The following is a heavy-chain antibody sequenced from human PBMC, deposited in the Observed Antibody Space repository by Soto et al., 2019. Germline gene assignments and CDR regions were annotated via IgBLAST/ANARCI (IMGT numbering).Heavy chain of an antibody. CDR3: ARILAYCGGDCYSAYDY. D-gene: IGHD2-21*02. CDR1: GFTFSSYS. CDR2: ISSSSSTI. J-gene: IGHJ4*02. V-gene: IGHV3-48*02. Sequence: GGSLRLSCAASGFTFSSYSMNWVRQAPGKGLEWVSYISSSSSTIYYADSVKGRFTISRDNAKNSLYPQMNSLRDEDTAVYYCARILAYCGGDCYSAYDYWGQGTLVTVSS.